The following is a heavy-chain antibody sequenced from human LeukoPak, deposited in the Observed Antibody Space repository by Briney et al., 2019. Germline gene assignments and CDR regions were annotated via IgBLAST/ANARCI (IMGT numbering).Heavy chain of an antibody. D-gene: IGHD1-1*01. CDR2: IAYSGSS. Sequence: SETLSLTCTVSGGSISSYYWSWIRQPPGKGLEWIGYIAYSGSSNYNPSLKSRVTISVDTSKSQFSLKLSSVTAADTAVYYCARESRSWKATYSGHAFDIWGQGTMVTVSS. V-gene: IGHV4-59*01. CDR3: ARESRSWKATYSGHAFDI. J-gene: IGHJ3*02. CDR1: GGSISSYY.